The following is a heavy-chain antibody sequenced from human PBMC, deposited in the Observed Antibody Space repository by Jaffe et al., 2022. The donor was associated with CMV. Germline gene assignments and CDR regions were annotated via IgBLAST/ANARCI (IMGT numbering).Heavy chain of an antibody. V-gene: IGHV3-74*01. Sequence: EVQLVESGGGLVQPGGSLRLSCAASGFTFSSYWMHWVRQAPGKGLVWVSRINSDGSSTSYADSVKGRFTISRDNAKNTLYLQMNSLRAEDTAVYYCARDTTYYYDSSGYYQGGFDYWGQGTLVTVSS. CDR3: ARDTTYYYDSSGYYQGGFDY. J-gene: IGHJ4*02. D-gene: IGHD3-22*01. CDR2: INSDGSST. CDR1: GFTFSSYW.